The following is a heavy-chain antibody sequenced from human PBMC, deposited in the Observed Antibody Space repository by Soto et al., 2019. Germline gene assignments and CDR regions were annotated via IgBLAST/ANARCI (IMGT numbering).Heavy chain of an antibody. CDR3: AREKWLVRRNDPFDI. D-gene: IGHD6-19*01. Sequence: QVQLVQSGAEVKKPGASVKVSCKASGYTFINYYMHWVRQAPGQGLEWMGIINPNGGSTTYAQKFQGRDTLTRDTSTNTVNMKLSSLRSEDTAVYYCAREKWLVRRNDPFDIWGQGTMVTVSS. CDR1: GYTFINYY. J-gene: IGHJ3*02. V-gene: IGHV1-46*01. CDR2: INPNGGST.